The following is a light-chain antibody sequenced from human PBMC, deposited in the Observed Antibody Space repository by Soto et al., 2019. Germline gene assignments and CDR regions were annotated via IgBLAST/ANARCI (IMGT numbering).Light chain of an antibody. CDR1: QSISSN. V-gene: IGKV3-15*01. CDR2: GAS. J-gene: IGKJ1*01. Sequence: ELVWTQSPGTLSLSPGERATLSCRASQSISSNLAWYQQKPGQAPRLLTYGASTRATGIPARFSGSGSGTEFTLTISSLQPEDFAVYYCQQYYNSPRTFGQGTKVDI. CDR3: QQYYNSPRT.